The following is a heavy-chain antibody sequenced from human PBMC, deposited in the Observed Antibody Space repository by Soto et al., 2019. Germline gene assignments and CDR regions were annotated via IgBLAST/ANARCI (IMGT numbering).Heavy chain of an antibody. CDR1: GFTFSSYG. CDR3: ARDNNWSYDY. Sequence: PGGSLRLSCASSGFTFSSYGMHWFRQAPGKGLVWVSHIGPDGSSTRDADSVQGRFTISRDNARNTLYLQMNSLRDEDTAVYYCARDNNWSYDYWGQGILVTVSS. CDR2: IGPDGSST. V-gene: IGHV3-74*01. D-gene: IGHD1-1*01. J-gene: IGHJ4*02.